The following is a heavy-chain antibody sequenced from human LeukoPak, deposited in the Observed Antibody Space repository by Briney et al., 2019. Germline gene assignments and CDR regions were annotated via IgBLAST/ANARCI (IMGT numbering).Heavy chain of an antibody. J-gene: IGHJ4*02. CDR3: ARDSEYSSGWEGFDY. V-gene: IGHV4-61*01. Sequence: SETLSLTCTVSGGSVSSGSYYWSWIRQPPGKGLEWIGYIYYSGSTNYNPSLKSRVTISVDTSKNQFSLRLSSVTAADTAVYYCARDSEYSSGWEGFDYWGQGTLVTVSS. D-gene: IGHD6-19*01. CDR1: GGSVSSGSYY. CDR2: IYYSGST.